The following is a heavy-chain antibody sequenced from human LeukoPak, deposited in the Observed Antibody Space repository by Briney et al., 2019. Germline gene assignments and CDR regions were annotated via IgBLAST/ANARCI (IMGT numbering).Heavy chain of an antibody. CDR1: GFTFDDYA. D-gene: IGHD3-22*01. CDR2: IRSKPYGGTT. CDR3: TRDRKDSSGYYLIDY. J-gene: IGHJ4*02. Sequence: PGGSLRLSCTASGFTFDDYAMSWLRQAPGKGLEWVGFIRSKPYGGTTEYATSVKGRFTISRDDSNSIAYLQMDSLKIEDTAVYYCTRDRKDSSGYYLIDYWGQGTLVTVSS. V-gene: IGHV3-49*03.